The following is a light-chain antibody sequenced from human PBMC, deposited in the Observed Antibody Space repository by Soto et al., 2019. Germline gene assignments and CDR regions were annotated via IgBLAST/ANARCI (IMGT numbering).Light chain of an antibody. Sequence: QSVVTQPASVSGSPGQSITISCTGTSSDVGGYNYVSWYQQHPGMAPKLMIYAVSNRPSGVSNRFSGSKSGNTASLTISGLQAEGEAHYYCSSYASSSSPYVVFGGGTKLTVL. CDR1: SSDVGGYNY. V-gene: IGLV2-14*01. CDR2: AVS. J-gene: IGLJ2*01. CDR3: SSYASSSSPYVV.